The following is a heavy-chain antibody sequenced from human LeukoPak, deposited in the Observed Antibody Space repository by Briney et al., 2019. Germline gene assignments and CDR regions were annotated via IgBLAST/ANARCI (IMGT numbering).Heavy chain of an antibody. CDR1: GFTLSNAW. CDR3: SWDAPFAR. Sequence: GGSLTLSCAASGFTLSNAWMTWVRHAPGEGREWVGPIKSKTDGGATSYVTPVKASFTISRDDSKNTPYLQMSSLKTEDTTVYYCSWDAPFARWGQGSLVTVSS. D-gene: IGHD1-26*01. J-gene: IGHJ4*02. V-gene: IGHV3-15*01. CDR2: IKSKTDGGAT.